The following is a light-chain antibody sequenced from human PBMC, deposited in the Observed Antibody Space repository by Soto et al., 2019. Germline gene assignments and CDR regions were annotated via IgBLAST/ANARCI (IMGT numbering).Light chain of an antibody. CDR1: SRDVGGYNY. V-gene: IGLV2-14*01. Sequence: QSALTQPASVSGSPGQSITISCTGTSRDVGGYNYVSWYQQHPGKAPKLMIYEVSNRPSGVSNRFSGSKSGNTASLTISGLQAEDEADYYCSSYTSSSTLAFGTGTNVTVL. J-gene: IGLJ1*01. CDR2: EVS. CDR3: SSYTSSSTLA.